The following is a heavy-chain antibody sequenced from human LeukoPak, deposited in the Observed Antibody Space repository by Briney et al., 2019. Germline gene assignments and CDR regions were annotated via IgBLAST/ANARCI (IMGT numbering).Heavy chain of an antibody. CDR3: ARSYSSSWYYFDY. J-gene: IGHJ4*02. CDR1: GYTFTGYY. CDR2: INPNSGGT. V-gene: IGHV1-2*06. Sequence: ASVKVSCKGSGYTFTGYYMHWVRQAPGQGLEWMGRINPNSGGTNYAQKFQGRVTMTRDTSISTAYMELSRLRSDDTAVYYCARSYSSSWYYFDYWGQGTLVTVSS. D-gene: IGHD6-13*01.